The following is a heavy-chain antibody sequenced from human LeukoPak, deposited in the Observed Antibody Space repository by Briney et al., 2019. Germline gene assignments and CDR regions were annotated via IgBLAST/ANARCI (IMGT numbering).Heavy chain of an antibody. V-gene: IGHV1-2*02. CDR2: INAKSGDT. Sequence: ASVRVSCKASGYTFTDYYMHWARQAPGQGLEWMGWINAKSGDTKYAQKFQARVTMTRDTSITTTYMEVSRLSSDDTAVYYCARQNTGQLDYWGQGTLVTVSS. CDR1: GYTFTDYY. D-gene: IGHD2-8*02. J-gene: IGHJ4*02. CDR3: ARQNTGQLDY.